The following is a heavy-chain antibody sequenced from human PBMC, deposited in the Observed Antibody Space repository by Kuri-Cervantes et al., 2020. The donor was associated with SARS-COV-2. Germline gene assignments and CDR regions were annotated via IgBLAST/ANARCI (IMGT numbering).Heavy chain of an antibody. J-gene: IGHJ3*02. V-gene: IGHV3-64*01. CDR3: ARSLGYDILTGYSQNAFDI. D-gene: IGHD3-9*01. Sequence: GESLKISCAASGFTFSSYSMNWVRQAPRKGLEWVSAISGSGGSTYYANSVKGRFTISRDNSKNTLYLQMGSLRAEDMAVYYCARSLGYDILTGYSQNAFDIWGQGTMVTVSS. CDR2: ISGSGGST. CDR1: GFTFSSYS.